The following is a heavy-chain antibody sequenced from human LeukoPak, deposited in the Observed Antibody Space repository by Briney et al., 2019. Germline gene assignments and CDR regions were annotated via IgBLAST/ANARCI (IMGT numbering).Heavy chain of an antibody. CDR3: ARDRAVYDFWSGYYYYMDV. CDR1: GFTFSSYG. J-gene: IGHJ6*03. D-gene: IGHD3-3*01. CDR2: IKQDGSEK. Sequence: GGSLRLSCAASGFTFSSYGMHWVRQAPGKGLEWVANIKQDGSEKYYVDSVKGRFTISRDNAKNSLYLQMNSLRAEDTAVYYCARDRAVYDFWSGYYYYMDVWGKGTTVTVSS. V-gene: IGHV3-7*01.